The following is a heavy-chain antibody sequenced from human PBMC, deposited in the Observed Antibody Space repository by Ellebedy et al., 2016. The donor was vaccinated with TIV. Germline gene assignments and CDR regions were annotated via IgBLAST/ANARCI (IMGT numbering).Heavy chain of an antibody. J-gene: IGHJ3*02. Sequence: GESLKISXKGSGYSFTSHWIAWVRQMPGKGLERMGIIYPGDSDTRYSPSFQGQVTISADKSISTAYLQWSSLKASDTAMYYCAISDAFDIWGQGTMVTVSS. CDR2: IYPGDSDT. V-gene: IGHV5-51*01. CDR3: AISDAFDI. CDR1: GYSFTSHW.